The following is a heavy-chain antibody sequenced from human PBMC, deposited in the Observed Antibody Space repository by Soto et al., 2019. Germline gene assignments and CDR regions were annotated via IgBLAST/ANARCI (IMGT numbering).Heavy chain of an antibody. V-gene: IGHV3-30*18. J-gene: IGHJ4*02. CDR1: GFTFSSYG. CDR3: AKDFWTADHHWAFDY. D-gene: IGHD3-3*01. CDR2: RTADGSTK. Sequence: PGGSLRLSCAASGFTFSSYGMNWVRQAPGKGLEWVSVRTADGSTKYYADSVKGRFTISRDNSKNTLYLQMSSLRAEDTAVYYCAKDFWTADHHWAFDYWGQGTLVTVSS.